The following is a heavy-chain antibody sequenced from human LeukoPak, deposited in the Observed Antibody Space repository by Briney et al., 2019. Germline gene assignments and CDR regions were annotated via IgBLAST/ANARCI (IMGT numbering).Heavy chain of an antibody. D-gene: IGHD4-17*01. J-gene: IGHJ4*02. CDR2: ISSSSSYI. CDR3: APALYGDYAAYFDY. CDR1: GFPFSDYS. V-gene: IGHV3-21*01. Sequence: GGSLRLSCTASGFPFSDYSMNWVRQAPGKGLEWVSSISSSSSYIYYADSVKGRFTISRDNAKNSLYLQMNSLRAEDTAVYYCAPALYGDYAAYFDYWGQGTLVTVSS.